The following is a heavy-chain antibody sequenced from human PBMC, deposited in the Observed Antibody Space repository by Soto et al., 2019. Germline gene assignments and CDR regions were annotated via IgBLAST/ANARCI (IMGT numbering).Heavy chain of an antibody. CDR2: IIPIFGTA. CDR3: ARSYESSWYYYYGMDV. Sequence: SVKVSCNASGGTFSSYAISWVRQAPGQGLEWMGGIIPIFGTANYAQKFQGRVTITADKSTSTAYMELSSLRSEDTAVYYCARSYESSWYYYYGMDVWGQGTTVTVSS. D-gene: IGHD6-6*01. J-gene: IGHJ6*02. CDR1: GGTFSSYA. V-gene: IGHV1-69*06.